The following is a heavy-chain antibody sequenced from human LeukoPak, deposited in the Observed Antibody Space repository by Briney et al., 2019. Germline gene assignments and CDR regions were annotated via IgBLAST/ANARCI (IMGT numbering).Heavy chain of an antibody. D-gene: IGHD6-13*01. CDR3: ARGLGYSSSWYRLRYWYFDL. V-gene: IGHV4-34*01. Sequence: ASETLSLTCAVYGGSSSGYYRSWIRQPPGKGLEWIGEINHSGSTNYNPSLKSRVTISVDTSKNQFSLKLSSVTAADTAVYYCARGLGYSSSWYRLRYWYFDLWGRGTLVTVSS. CDR1: GGSSSGYY. J-gene: IGHJ2*01. CDR2: INHSGST.